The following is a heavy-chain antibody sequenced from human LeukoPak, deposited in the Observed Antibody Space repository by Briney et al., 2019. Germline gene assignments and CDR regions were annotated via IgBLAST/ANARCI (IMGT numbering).Heavy chain of an antibody. J-gene: IGHJ5*02. D-gene: IGHD3-3*01. V-gene: IGHV1-24*01. CDR3: ATELGWSGSVVWFDP. CDR1: GYTLTELS. CDR2: FDPEDGET. Sequence: GASVKVSCKVSGYTLTELSMHWVRQAPGKGLEWMGGFDPEDGETIYAQKFQGRVTMTEDTSTDTAYMELSSLRSEDTAVYYCATELGWSGSVVWFDPWGQATLVTVSS.